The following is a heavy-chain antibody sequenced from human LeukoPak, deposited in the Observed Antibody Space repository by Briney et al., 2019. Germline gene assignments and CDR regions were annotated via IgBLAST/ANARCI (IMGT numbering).Heavy chain of an antibody. CDR2: IYYSGST. J-gene: IGHJ5*02. D-gene: IGHD3-9*01. CDR3: ATYDILTGYPRFDP. CDR1: GGSISSSSYY. Sequence: SETLSLTCTVSGGSISSSSYYWGRIRQPPGKGLEWIGSIYYSGSTYYNPSLKSRVTISVDTSKNQFSLKLSSVTAADTAVYYCATYDILTGYPRFDPWGQGTLVTVSS. V-gene: IGHV4-39*01.